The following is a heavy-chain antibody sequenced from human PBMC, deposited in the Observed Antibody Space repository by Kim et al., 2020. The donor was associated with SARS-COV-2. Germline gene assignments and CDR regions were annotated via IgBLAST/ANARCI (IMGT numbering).Heavy chain of an antibody. J-gene: IGHJ4*02. Sequence: SETLSLTCTVSGGSISSGSYYWSWIRQPAGKGLEWIGRIYTSGSTNYNPSLKSRVTISVDTSKNQFSLKLSSVTAADTAVYYCARSWRGATIDYWGQGTLVTVSS. CDR2: IYTSGST. V-gene: IGHV4-61*02. CDR1: GGSISSGSYY. D-gene: IGHD5-12*01. CDR3: ARSWRGATIDY.